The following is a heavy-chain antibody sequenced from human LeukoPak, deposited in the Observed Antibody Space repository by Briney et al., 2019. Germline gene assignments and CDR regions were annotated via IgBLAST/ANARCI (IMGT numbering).Heavy chain of an antibody. CDR2: INGGSSYM. J-gene: IGHJ3*01. CDR1: GFTFSSY. CDR3: AREDDDWGPNTFDV. Sequence: GGSLRLSCAASGFTFSSYMNWVRQAPGKGLEWVSYINGGSSYMHYPDSVKGRFTISRDNAKNSLYLQMDSLRDEDTAVYYCAREDDDWGPNTFDVWGQGTVVTVSS. V-gene: IGHV3-48*02. D-gene: IGHD7-27*01.